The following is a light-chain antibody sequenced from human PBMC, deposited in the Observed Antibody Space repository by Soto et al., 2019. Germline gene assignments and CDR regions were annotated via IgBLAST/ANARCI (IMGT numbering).Light chain of an antibody. CDR1: QSVSSPY. CDR3: QQYGSSRPIT. Sequence: EIVLTQSPGTLTLSPGERATLSCSASQSVSSPYLAWYQQKPGQAPRLLIYGAYSRATGIPDRFSGSGSGTDFTLTISSLEPEECAVYYWQQYGSSRPITFGQGTRLEIK. CDR2: GAY. V-gene: IGKV3-20*01. J-gene: IGKJ5*01.